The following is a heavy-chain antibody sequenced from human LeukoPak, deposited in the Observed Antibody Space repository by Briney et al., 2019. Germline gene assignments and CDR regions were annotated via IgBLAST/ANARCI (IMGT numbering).Heavy chain of an antibody. CDR3: AREHDIKVRYYNGMEV. Sequence: GASVKVSCKVSGYTLTELSMHWVRQAPGQGLEWMAWISAYNGDTYYAQKVQGRVTVTTDTSTSTAYMELRSLRYDDTAVYYCAREHDIKVRYYNGMEVWGQGTTVTVSS. J-gene: IGHJ6*02. CDR1: GYTLTELS. V-gene: IGHV1-18*01. CDR2: ISAYNGDT. D-gene: IGHD3-22*01.